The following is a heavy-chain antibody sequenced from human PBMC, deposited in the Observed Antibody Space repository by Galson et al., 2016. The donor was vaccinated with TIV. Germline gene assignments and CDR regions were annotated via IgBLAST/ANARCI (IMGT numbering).Heavy chain of an antibody. CDR2: ISGSGDST. CDR3: AKVPSSGFYYYYAFDV. D-gene: IGHD3-22*01. V-gene: IGHV3-23*01. Sequence: SLRLSCAASGFTFSSYAMTWVRQAPGKGLEWISSISGSGDSTYYADSVKGRFTISSDNSKNTLFLQMNSLRVEDTAVYFCAKVPSSGFYYYYAFDVWGQGTTVTVSS. J-gene: IGHJ6*02. CDR1: GFTFSSYA.